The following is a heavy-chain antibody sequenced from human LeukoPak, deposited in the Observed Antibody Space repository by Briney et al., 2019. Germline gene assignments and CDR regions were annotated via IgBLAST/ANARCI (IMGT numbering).Heavy chain of an antibody. CDR1: GFTFSSYA. J-gene: IGHJ4*02. V-gene: IGHV3-30-3*01. Sequence: GGSLRLSCAASGFTFSSYAMHWVRQAPGKGLEWVAVISYDGSNKYYADSVKGRFTISRDNSKNTLYLQMNSLRAEDTAVYYCAGPSIEMATIWYWGQGTLVTVSS. D-gene: IGHD5-24*01. CDR2: ISYDGSNK. CDR3: AGPSIEMATIWY.